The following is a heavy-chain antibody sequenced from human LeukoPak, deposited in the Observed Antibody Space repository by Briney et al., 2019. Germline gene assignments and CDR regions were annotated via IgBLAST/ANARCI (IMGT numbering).Heavy chain of an antibody. J-gene: IGHJ4*02. D-gene: IGHD6-19*01. CDR2: ISAYNGNT. CDR3: ARGRRSSGWYGGFDY. V-gene: IGHV1-18*01. CDR1: GYTFTSYG. Sequence: ASVKVSCKASGYTFTSYGINWVRQAPGQGLEWMGWISAYNGNTNYAQKLQGRVTMTTDTSTSTAYMELSSLRSEDTAVYYCARGRRSSGWYGGFDYWGQGTLVTVSS.